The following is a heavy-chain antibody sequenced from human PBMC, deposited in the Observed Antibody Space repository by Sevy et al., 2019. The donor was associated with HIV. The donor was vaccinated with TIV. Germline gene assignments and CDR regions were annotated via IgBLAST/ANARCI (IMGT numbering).Heavy chain of an antibody. Sequence: GGSLRLSCAASGFTFSSYAMSWVRQAPGKGLEWVSAISGSGGRTYYADSVKGRFTISRDNSKNTLYLQMNSLRAEDTAVYYCAKVRREVNYVSYYYYGMDVWGQGTTVTVSS. J-gene: IGHJ6*02. CDR2: ISGSGGRT. D-gene: IGHD4-4*01. V-gene: IGHV3-23*01. CDR1: GFTFSSYA. CDR3: AKVRREVNYVSYYYYGMDV.